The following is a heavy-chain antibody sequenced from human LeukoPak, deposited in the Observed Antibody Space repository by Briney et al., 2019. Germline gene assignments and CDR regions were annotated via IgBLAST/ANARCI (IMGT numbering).Heavy chain of an antibody. Sequence: PGGSLRLSCAASGFTFSSYGMHWVRQAPGKGLEWVAVIWYDGSSKYYADSVKGRFTISRDNSKNTLYLQMNSLRAEDTAVYYCARGVAVAAAFDIWGQGTMVTVSS. V-gene: IGHV3-33*01. CDR1: GFTFSSYG. CDR2: IWYDGSSK. CDR3: ARGVAVAAAFDI. D-gene: IGHD6-19*01. J-gene: IGHJ3*02.